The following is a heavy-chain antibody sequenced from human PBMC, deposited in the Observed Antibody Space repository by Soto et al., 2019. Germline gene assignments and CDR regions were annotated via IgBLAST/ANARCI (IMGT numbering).Heavy chain of an antibody. CDR2: ISYSGTT. D-gene: IGHD1-26*01. V-gene: IGHV4-59*08. CDR1: GGSISNYY. CDR3: ARRSPLMGSDI. J-gene: IGHJ3*02. Sequence: QVQLQESGPGLVKPSETLSLTCSVSGGSISNYYWSWIRQAPGKGLEWIGYISYSGTTYYNPSLKSRVTILVDTSKNQFSLKLTSVTAADTAVYYCARRSPLMGSDIWGQGTMVTVSS.